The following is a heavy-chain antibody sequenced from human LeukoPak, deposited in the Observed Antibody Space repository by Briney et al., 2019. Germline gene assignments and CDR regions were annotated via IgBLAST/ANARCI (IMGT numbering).Heavy chain of an antibody. D-gene: IGHD3-10*01. J-gene: IGHJ6*03. Sequence: GGSLRLSCAASGFTFKNYWVSWVRQAPGKGLEWVAHINQDGTEKYHVDSVRGRFTISRDNPKNSLYLQMNSLRLEDTAVYYCARVDSGIDFYYMDVWAKGTTVTVSS. CDR3: ARVDSGIDFYYMDV. CDR2: INQDGTEK. CDR1: GFTFKNYW. V-gene: IGHV3-7*01.